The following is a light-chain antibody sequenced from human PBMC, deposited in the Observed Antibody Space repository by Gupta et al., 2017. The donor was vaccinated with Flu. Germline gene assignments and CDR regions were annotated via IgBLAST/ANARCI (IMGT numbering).Light chain of an antibody. J-gene: IGLJ1*01. CDR2: EVS. CDR3: SSYTSSSTLYV. Sequence: QSALTQPASVSGSPGQSITISCTGTSSDVGGYNNVSWYQQHPGKAPKLMIYEVSYRPSGVADRFSGSKSGTTASLTISGLQTEDESDYYCSSYTSSSTLYVFGTGTKVTVL. CDR1: SSDVGGYNN. V-gene: IGLV2-14*03.